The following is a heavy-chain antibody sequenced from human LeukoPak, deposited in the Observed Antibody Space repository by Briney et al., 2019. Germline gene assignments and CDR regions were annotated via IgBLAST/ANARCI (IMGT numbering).Heavy chain of an antibody. D-gene: IGHD3-3*01. CDR1: GGSISSYY. J-gene: IGHJ5*02. CDR3: ARCREPNYDFWSGRSGGDWFDP. V-gene: IGHV4-59*12. Sequence: SETLSLTCTVSGGSISSYYWSWIRQPPGKGLEWIGYIDYSGSTNYNPSLKSRVTISVDTSKNQFSLKLSSVTAADTAVYYCARCREPNYDFWSGRSGGDWFDPWGQGTLVSVSS. CDR2: IDYSGST.